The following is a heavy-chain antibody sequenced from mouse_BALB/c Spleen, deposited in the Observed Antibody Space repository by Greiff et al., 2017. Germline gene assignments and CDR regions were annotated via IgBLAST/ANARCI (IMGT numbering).Heavy chain of an antibody. CDR3: ARRGSYDGNY. V-gene: IGHV3-6*02. CDR2: ISYDGSN. J-gene: IGHJ2*01. D-gene: IGHD2-3*01. CDR1: GYSITSGYY. Sequence: DVQLQESGPGLVKPSQSLSLTCSVTGYSITSGYYWNWIRQFPGNKLEWMGYISYDGSNNYNPSLKNRISITRDTSKNQFFLKLNSVTTEDTATYYCARRGSYDGNYWGQGTTLTVSS.